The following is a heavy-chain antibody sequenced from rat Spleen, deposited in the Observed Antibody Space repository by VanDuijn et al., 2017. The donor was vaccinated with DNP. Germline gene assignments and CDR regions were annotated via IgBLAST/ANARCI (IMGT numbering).Heavy chain of an antibody. V-gene: IGHV2-30*01. CDR3: ARDYPGITGAMDA. D-gene: IGHD1-4*01. Sequence: QVQLKESGPGLVQPSQTLSLTCTVSGFSLTSYNVHWVRQPTGKGLEWMGIIWTGGSTDYNSALKSRLSISRETSKSQVYLKMNRLQTEDIATYYCARDYPGITGAMDAWGQGTSVTVSS. CDR1: GFSLTSYN. CDR2: IWTGGST. J-gene: IGHJ4*01.